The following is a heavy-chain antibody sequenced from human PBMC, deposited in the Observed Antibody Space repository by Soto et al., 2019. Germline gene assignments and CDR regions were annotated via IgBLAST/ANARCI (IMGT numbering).Heavy chain of an antibody. CDR1: GFTFSSYS. V-gene: IGHV3-21*01. J-gene: IGHJ3*02. D-gene: IGHD2-15*01. CDR3: ARDVLRDAFDI. Sequence: LRLSCAASGFTFSSYSMNWVRQAPGKGLEWVSSISSSSSYIYYADSVKGRFTISRDNAKNSLYLQMNSLRAEDTAVYYCARDVLRDAFDIWGQGTKVTVSS. CDR2: ISSSSSYI.